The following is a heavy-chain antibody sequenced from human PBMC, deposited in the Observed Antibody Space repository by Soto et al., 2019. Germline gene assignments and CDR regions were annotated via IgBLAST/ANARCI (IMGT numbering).Heavy chain of an antibody. V-gene: IGHV2-5*02. D-gene: IGHD6-19*01. CDR2: IYWDVDK. Sequence: QITLKESGPTLVKPTQTLTLTCTFSGFSLSTSGVGVGWIRQPPGKALEWLALIYWDVDKRYSPSLKSRLTITKDTSKNQVVLTMTNMDPVDTATYYCAHRQVAGGYWYFDLWGRGTLVTVSS. CDR3: AHRQVAGGYWYFDL. J-gene: IGHJ2*01. CDR1: GFSLSTSGVG.